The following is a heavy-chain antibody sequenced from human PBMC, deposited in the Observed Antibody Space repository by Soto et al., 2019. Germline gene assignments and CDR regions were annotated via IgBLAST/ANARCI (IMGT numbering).Heavy chain of an antibody. CDR3: ARDGSFGPYFYYYGMDV. J-gene: IGHJ6*02. Sequence: HPGGSLRLSCAASGFTFSSYWMHWVRQAPGKGLVWVSRINSDGSSTSYADSVKGRFTISRDNAKNTLYLQMNSLRAEDTAVYYCARDGSFGPYFYYYGMDVWGQGTTVTVSS. CDR1: GFTFSSYW. D-gene: IGHD3-16*01. CDR2: INSDGSST. V-gene: IGHV3-74*01.